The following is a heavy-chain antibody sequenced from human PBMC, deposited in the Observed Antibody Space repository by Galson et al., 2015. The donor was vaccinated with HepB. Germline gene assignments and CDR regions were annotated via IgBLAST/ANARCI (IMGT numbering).Heavy chain of an antibody. CDR2: MSSSSYR. V-gene: IGHV3-21*01. J-gene: IGHJ4*02. CDR3: ARGAPDHSSGWYGISDY. CDR1: GFTFSSYS. Sequence: SLRLSCAASGFTFSSYSMNWVRQAPGKGLEWVSSMSSSSYRYYTDSVKGRFTISRDNAKNSLYLQMNSLRAEDTAVYYCARGAPDHSSGWYGISDYWGQGTLVTVSS. D-gene: IGHD6-19*01.